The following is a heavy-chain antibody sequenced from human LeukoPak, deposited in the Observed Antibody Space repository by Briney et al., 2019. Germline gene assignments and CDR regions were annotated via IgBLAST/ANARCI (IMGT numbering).Heavy chain of an antibody. D-gene: IGHD5/OR15-5a*01. CDR1: GFTFSAYQ. CDR3: AREVSTSWFDP. V-gene: IGHV3-48*03. Sequence: GGSLRLSCAASGFTFSAYQMHWLRQAPGKGLEWVSYISGSGETTYYADSVKGRFTMSRDNAKDSLYLQMSSLTVDDTAVYYCAREVSTSWFDPWGQGTLVTVSS. J-gene: IGHJ5*02. CDR2: ISGSGETT.